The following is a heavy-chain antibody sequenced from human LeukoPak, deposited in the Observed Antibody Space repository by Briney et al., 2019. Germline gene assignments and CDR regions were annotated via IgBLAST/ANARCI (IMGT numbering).Heavy chain of an antibody. J-gene: IGHJ4*02. CDR1: GFTVSSNY. V-gene: IGHV3-66*02. CDR2: IYSGGST. D-gene: IGHD5-18*01. Sequence: GGSLRLSCAASGFTVSSNYMSWVRQAPGEGLEWVSVIYSGGSTYYADSVKGRFTISRDNSKNTLYLQMNSLRAEDTAVYYCASPGRHTAIGYWGQGTLVTVSS. CDR3: ASPGRHTAIGY.